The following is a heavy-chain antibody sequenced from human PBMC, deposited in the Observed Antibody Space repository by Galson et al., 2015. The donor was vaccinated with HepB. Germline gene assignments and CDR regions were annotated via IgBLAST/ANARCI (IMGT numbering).Heavy chain of an antibody. CDR3: AHSHDFWSAPYYFDY. D-gene: IGHD3-3*01. J-gene: IGHJ4*02. Sequence: PALVKPTQTLTLTCTFSGFSLSTRGVGVGWIRQPPGKALEWLALIYWNDDKRYSPSLKSRLTITKDTSKNQVVLTMTNMDPVDTATYYCAHSHDFWSAPYYFDYWGQGTLVTVSS. V-gene: IGHV2-5*01. CDR2: IYWNDDK. CDR1: GFSLSTRGVG.